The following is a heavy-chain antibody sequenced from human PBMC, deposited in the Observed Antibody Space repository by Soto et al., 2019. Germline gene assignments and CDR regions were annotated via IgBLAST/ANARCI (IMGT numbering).Heavy chain of an antibody. D-gene: IGHD2-21*01. J-gene: IGHJ5*01. V-gene: IGHV4-39*01. CDR1: GGSSHNSHSF. Sequence: SETLSLSCAVAGGSSHNSHSFWGWIRQPPGKGLEFIANVYYSGGAHYNPSFKSRVTISVDTATNQVSLRMSSVTAADTAVYFCGRVVEGATRHTDFDSWGRGTLVTVSS. CDR3: GRVVEGATRHTDFDS. CDR2: VYYSGGA.